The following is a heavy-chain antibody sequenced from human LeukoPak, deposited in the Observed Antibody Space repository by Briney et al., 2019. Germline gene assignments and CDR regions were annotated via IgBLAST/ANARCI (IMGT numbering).Heavy chain of an antibody. J-gene: IGHJ4*02. D-gene: IGHD1-26*01. Sequence: GGSLRLSCAASGFTFSDYYMSWIRQAPGKGLEWVAFIRYDGSNKYYADSVKGRFTISRDNSKNTQYLQMNSLRAEDTAVYYCAKASSVGARDLDYWGQGTLVTVSS. CDR2: IRYDGSNK. CDR1: GFTFSDYY. V-gene: IGHV3-30*02. CDR3: AKASSVGARDLDY.